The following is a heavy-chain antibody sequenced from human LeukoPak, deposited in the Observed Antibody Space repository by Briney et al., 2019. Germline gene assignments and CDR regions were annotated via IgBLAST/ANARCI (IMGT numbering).Heavy chain of an antibody. CDR3: AREGYYSHGMDV. CDR1: GFTFSSFS. J-gene: IGHJ6*02. Sequence: GGSLRLSCAASGFTFSSFSMNWVRQAPGKGLEWVSYISTDSSTKYYADSVKGRFTITRDNARNSLYLQMSSLRAEDTAVYYCAREGYYSHGMDVWGQGTTVTVSS. CDR2: ISTDSSTK. V-gene: IGHV3-48*01.